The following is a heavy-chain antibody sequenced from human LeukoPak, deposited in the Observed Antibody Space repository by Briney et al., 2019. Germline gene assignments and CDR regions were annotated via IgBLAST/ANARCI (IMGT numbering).Heavy chain of an antibody. CDR2: ISYTGTT. D-gene: IGHD2/OR15-2a*01. Sequence: PSETLSLTCTVSGGSITNYYWTWIRQSPEKGLEWIGYISYTGTTSYSPSLKSRVTISLGTSRNQFSLELKSVTAADTAVYYCARGGSSNDYWGQGTLVTVSS. CDR1: GGSITNYY. V-gene: IGHV4-59*01. J-gene: IGHJ4*02. CDR3: ARGGSSNDY.